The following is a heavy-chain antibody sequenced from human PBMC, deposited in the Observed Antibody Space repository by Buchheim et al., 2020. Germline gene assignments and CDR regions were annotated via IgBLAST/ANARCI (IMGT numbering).Heavy chain of an antibody. V-gene: IGHV1-69*06. D-gene: IGHD6-13*01. CDR1: GGTFSSYA. CDR2: IIPIFGTA. Sequence: QVQLVQSGAEVKKPGSSVKVSCKASGGTFSSYAISWVRQAPGQGLEWMGGIIPIFGTANYAQKFQGRVTITTDKSTSTAYMELSSLRSEDTAVYYCARDGADAQQQGPRYYYYYDYVDVWGKGTT. J-gene: IGHJ6*03. CDR3: ARDGADAQQQGPRYYYYYDYVDV.